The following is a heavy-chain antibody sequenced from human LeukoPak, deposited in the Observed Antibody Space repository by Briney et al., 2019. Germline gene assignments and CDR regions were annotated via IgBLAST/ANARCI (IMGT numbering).Heavy chain of an antibody. CDR1: GGTFSSYA. J-gene: IGHJ4*02. CDR3: ARDQDLDIAVAGTFDY. V-gene: IGHV1-69*01. CDR2: IIPIFGTA. Sequence: GSSVKVSCKASGGTFSSYAISWVRQAPGQGLEWMGGIIPIFGTANYAQKFQGRVTITADESTSTAYMELSSLRSEDTAVYYCARDQDLDIAVAGTFDYWGQGTLVTVSS. D-gene: IGHD6-19*01.